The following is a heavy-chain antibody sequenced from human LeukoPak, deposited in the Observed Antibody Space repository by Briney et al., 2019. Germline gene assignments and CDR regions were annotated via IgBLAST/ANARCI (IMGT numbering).Heavy chain of an antibody. D-gene: IGHD5-24*01. Sequence: PGGSLRLSCAASGFTFSSYAMHWVRQAPGKGLEYVSAISSNGGSTYYANSVKGRFTISRDNSKNTLYLQTGSLRAEDMAVYYCARSRDGYYYYYGMDVWGQGTTVTVSS. CDR1: GFTFSSYA. V-gene: IGHV3-64*01. CDR3: ARSRDGYYYYYGMDV. J-gene: IGHJ6*02. CDR2: ISSNGGST.